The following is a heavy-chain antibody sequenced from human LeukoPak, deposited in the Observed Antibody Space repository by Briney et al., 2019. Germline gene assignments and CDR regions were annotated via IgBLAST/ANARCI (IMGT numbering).Heavy chain of an antibody. V-gene: IGHV4-39*07. CDR3: ARGYYDFWSGKELGTLDY. CDR1: GGSISSSSYY. Sequence: SSETLSLTCTVSGGSISSSSYYWGWIRQPPGKGLEWIGSIYYSGSTYYNPSLKSRVTISVDTSKNQFSLKLSSVTAADTAVYYCARGYYDFWSGKELGTLDYWGQGTLVTVSS. J-gene: IGHJ4*02. D-gene: IGHD3-3*01. CDR2: IYYSGST.